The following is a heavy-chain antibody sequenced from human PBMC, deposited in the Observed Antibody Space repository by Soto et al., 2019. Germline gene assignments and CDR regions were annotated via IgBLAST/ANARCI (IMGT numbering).Heavy chain of an antibody. Sequence: PSETLSLTCPVSGGSISSYDWSWIRHPPGKGLEWIGYIYYSGSTNYNPSLKSRVTISVDTSKNQFSLKLSSVTAADTAVYYCARVEYSYGPNDYWGQGTLVTVS. CDR2: IYYSGST. CDR3: ARVEYSYGPNDY. CDR1: GGSISSYD. D-gene: IGHD5-18*01. V-gene: IGHV4-59*01. J-gene: IGHJ4*02.